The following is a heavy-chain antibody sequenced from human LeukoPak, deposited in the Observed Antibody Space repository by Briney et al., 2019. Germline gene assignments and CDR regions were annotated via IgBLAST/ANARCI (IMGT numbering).Heavy chain of an antibody. J-gene: IGHJ3*02. CDR3: TRGESVATHDAFDI. CDR2: IRSKAYGGTT. Sequence: GPLRLSCTASGFTFGDYAMSWVRQAPGKGLEWVGFIRSKAYGGTTEYAASVKGRFTISRDDSKSIAYLQMNSLKTEDTAVYYCTRGESVATHDAFDIWGQGTMVTVSS. CDR1: GFTFGDYA. V-gene: IGHV3-49*04. D-gene: IGHD5-12*01.